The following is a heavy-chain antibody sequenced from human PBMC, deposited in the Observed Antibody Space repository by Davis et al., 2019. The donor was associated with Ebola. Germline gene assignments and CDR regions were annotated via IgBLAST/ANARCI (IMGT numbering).Heavy chain of an antibody. CDR1: GITFSNYA. J-gene: IGHJ6*02. CDR2: IDGTGGST. CDR3: AKDQEFFTSPAEN. V-gene: IGHV3-23*01. Sequence: PGGSLRLSCSATGITFSNYAVSWVRQTPGKGLEWLSTIDGTGGSTYYADSMKGRFTISRDNSKSTLYLQMNSLRAEDTAVYFCAKDQEFFTSPAENWGQGTTVTVSS. D-gene: IGHD3-10*01.